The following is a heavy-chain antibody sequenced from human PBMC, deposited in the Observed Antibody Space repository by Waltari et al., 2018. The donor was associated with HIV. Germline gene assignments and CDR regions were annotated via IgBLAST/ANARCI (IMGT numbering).Heavy chain of an antibody. D-gene: IGHD2-15*01. CDR2: INPDGTDT. J-gene: IGHJ6*02. Sequence: EVQLVESGGGLVQPGGSLRLSCAASGFTFTTSWVHWVRQPPGKGLVWVSRINPDGTDTRYADSVKGRFTISRDNAKNTVYLQVNSLRGEDTSVYYCARGKDCGGGTCDGYHYYGMDVWGQGTTVTVSS. V-gene: IGHV3-74*01. CDR3: ARGKDCGGGTCDGYHYYGMDV. CDR1: GFTFTTSW.